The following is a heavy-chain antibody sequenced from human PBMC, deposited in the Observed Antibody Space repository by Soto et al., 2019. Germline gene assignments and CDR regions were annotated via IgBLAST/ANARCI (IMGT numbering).Heavy chain of an antibody. D-gene: IGHD3-22*01. Sequence: EGSLRLSCAASGFTFSSYAMSWVRQAPGKGLEWVSAISGSGGSTYYADSVKGRFTISRDNSKNTLYLQMNSLRAEDTAVYYCANAPTYYYDSSGYPRWVEYFDYWGQGTLVTVSS. CDR3: ANAPTYYYDSSGYPRWVEYFDY. V-gene: IGHV3-23*01. J-gene: IGHJ4*02. CDR2: ISGSGGST. CDR1: GFTFSSYA.